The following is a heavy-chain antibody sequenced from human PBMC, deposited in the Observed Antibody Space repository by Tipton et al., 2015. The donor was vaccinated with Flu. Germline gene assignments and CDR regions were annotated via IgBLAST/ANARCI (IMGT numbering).Heavy chain of an antibody. CDR3: ARAPTTAVAYI. CDR2: IHRSGST. CDR1: GDSIRNDYF. V-gene: IGHV4-38-2*01. Sequence: TLSLTCAVSGDSIRNDYFWGWMRQPPGKGLEWIATIHRSGSTRYNPSLKSRVTISVDTSKNQFSLEMRSVTAADMAVYYCARAPTTAVAYIWGQGTLVTVSS. J-gene: IGHJ4*02. D-gene: IGHD6-19*01.